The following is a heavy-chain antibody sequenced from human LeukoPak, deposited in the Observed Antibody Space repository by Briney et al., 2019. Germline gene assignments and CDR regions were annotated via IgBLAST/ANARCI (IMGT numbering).Heavy chain of an antibody. Sequence: SETLSLTCSVSGGSISSSSFYWGWIRQPPGKGLEWIGSIYHSGSTYYNPSLKSRVTISVDTSKNQFSLKLSSVTAADTAVYYCARVGYCSGGSCYLPFYYYYYYMDVWGKGTTVTVSS. D-gene: IGHD2-15*01. V-gene: IGHV4-39*07. CDR1: GGSISSSSFY. CDR2: IYHSGST. J-gene: IGHJ6*03. CDR3: ARVGYCSGGSCYLPFYYYYYYMDV.